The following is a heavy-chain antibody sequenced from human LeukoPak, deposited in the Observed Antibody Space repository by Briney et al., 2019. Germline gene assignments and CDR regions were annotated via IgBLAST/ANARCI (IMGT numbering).Heavy chain of an antibody. CDR2: ISWNSGSI. V-gene: IGHV3-9*01. J-gene: IGHJ4*02. CDR1: GFTFDDYA. Sequence: GRSLRLSCAASGFTFDDYAMHWVRQAPGKGLEWVSGISWNSGSIGYADSVKGRFTISRDNAKNSLYLQMNSLRAEDTALYYCAKDFGRYIAAAGTIDYWGQGTLVTVSS. CDR3: AKDFGRYIAAAGTIDY. D-gene: IGHD6-13*01.